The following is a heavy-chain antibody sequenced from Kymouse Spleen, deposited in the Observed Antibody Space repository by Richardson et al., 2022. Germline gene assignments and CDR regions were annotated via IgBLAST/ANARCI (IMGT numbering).Heavy chain of an antibody. CDR3: TRHRLLWFGESFDY. V-gene: IGHV3-73*02. J-gene: IGHJ4*02. D-gene: IGHD3-10*01. Sequence: EVQLVESGGGLVQPGGSLKLSCAASGFTFSGSAMHWVRQASGKGLEWVGRIRSKANSYATAYAASVKGRFTISRDDSKNTAYLQMNSLKTEDTAVYYCTRHRLLWFGESFDYWGQGTLVTVSS. CDR1: GFTFSGSA. CDR2: IRSKANSYAT.